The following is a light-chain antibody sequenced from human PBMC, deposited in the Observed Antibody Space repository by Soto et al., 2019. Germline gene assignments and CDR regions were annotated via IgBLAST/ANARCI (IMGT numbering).Light chain of an antibody. V-gene: IGKV1-39*01. J-gene: IGKJ5*01. CDR3: AVATCLLIT. Sequence: SRSTSVGERLTITCPASENIRDFVNWYQQKPGKAPNLLIYGASTLQGGVQSRFSGSGSATDFTLTISSLQPEDGIRYYCAVATCLLIT. CDR1: ENIRDF. CDR2: GAS.